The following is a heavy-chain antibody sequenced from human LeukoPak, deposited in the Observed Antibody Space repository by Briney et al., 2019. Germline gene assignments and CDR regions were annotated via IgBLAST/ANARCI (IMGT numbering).Heavy chain of an antibody. CDR3: ARGDRRYFDWLLFDY. CDR2: INSDGSST. Sequence: GGSLRLSCAAFGFTFTTYWMHWVRQAPGKGLVWVSRINSDGSSTSYADSVRGRFTVSRDNAKNTLYLQMNSLRAEDTAVYYCARGDRRYFDWLLFDYWGQGTLVTVSS. J-gene: IGHJ4*02. D-gene: IGHD3-9*01. CDR1: GFTFTTYW. V-gene: IGHV3-74*01.